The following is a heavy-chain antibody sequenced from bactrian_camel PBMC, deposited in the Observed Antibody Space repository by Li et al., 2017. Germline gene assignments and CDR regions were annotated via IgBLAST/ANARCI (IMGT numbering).Heavy chain of an antibody. CDR2: IDPSGIT. Sequence: HVQLVESGGGSVQAGGSLRLSCAYSGSTSNDYGRFNMGWFRETPGKSREGVASIDPSGITNYADSVKGRFTISKDNAKKTLDLQMNSLKPEDTAMYYCAADASPYGSTFNLLNSGRYKYWGQGTQVTVS. CDR1: GSTSNDYGRFN. D-gene: IGHD6*01. J-gene: IGHJ4*01. CDR3: AADASPYGSTFNLLNSGRYKY. V-gene: IGHV3S53*01.